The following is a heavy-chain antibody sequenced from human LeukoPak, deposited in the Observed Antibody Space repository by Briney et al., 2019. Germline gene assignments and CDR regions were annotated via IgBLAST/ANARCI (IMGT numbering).Heavy chain of an antibody. CDR3: ASENCSSTSCYGSLNWFDP. CDR1: GGSFSGYY. V-gene: IGHV4-34*01. D-gene: IGHD2-2*01. J-gene: IGHJ5*02. CDR2: INHSGST. Sequence: PSETLSLTCAVYGGSFSGYYWSWIRQPPGKGLEWIGEINHSGSTNYNPSLKSRVTISVDTSKNQFSLKLSSVTAADTAVYYCASENCSSTSCYGSLNWFDPWGQGTLVTVSS.